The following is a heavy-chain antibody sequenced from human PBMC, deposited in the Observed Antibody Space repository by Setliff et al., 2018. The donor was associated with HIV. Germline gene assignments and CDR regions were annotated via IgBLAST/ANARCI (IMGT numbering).Heavy chain of an antibody. CDR3: AGGYEMPEFSYGVDV. V-gene: IGHV5-10-1*01. Sequence: GASLKISCKGSGYSFTTYWISWVRQMPWKGLEWMGRIDPSDSYTDYNPSFQGHVSISVDKSISTAYLQWSGLKASDTAIYYCAGGYEMPEFSYGVDVWGQGTTVTVSS. D-gene: IGHD5-12*01. J-gene: IGHJ6*02. CDR1: GYSFTTYW. CDR2: IDPSDSYT.